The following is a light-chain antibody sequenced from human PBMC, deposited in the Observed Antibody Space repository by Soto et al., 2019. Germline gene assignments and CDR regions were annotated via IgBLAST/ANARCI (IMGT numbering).Light chain of an antibody. V-gene: IGKV1-33*01. CDR3: QQYDNHPLT. J-gene: IGKJ4*01. Sequence: IQMTESPSSLSASVGDRVTITCQASQDISNYLNWYQQKPGKAPKLLIYDASNLETGVPSRFSGSGSGTDITFTISSLQPEDIATYYCQQYDNHPLTFGGGTKVEIK. CDR2: DAS. CDR1: QDISNY.